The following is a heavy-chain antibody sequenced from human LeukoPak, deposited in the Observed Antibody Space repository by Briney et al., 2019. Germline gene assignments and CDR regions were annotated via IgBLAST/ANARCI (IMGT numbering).Heavy chain of an antibody. CDR1: GYSISSGYY. Sequence: LSLTCTVSGYSISSGYYWGWVRQAPGKGLEWVSSISSSSSYIYYADSVKGRFTISRDNAKNSLYLQMNSLRAEDTAVYYCARDPYSGNYGAYYYYYMDVWGKGTTVTVSS. V-gene: IGHV3-21*01. J-gene: IGHJ6*03. CDR2: ISSSSSYI. CDR3: ARDPYSGNYGAYYYYYMDV. D-gene: IGHD1-26*01.